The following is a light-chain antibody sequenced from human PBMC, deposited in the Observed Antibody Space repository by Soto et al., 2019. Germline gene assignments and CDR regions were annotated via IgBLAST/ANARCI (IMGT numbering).Light chain of an antibody. Sequence: DIQMTQSPSTLSASVGDRITITCRASQSVSRRLAWYQQKPGKAPKLLIYDASSLESGAPSRFSGRGSGTEFTLTISSLXPDDCATYYCHTYNSYSLHTFGQGTKVDIK. CDR2: DAS. V-gene: IGKV1-5*01. CDR3: HTYNSYSLHT. J-gene: IGKJ2*01. CDR1: QSVSRR.